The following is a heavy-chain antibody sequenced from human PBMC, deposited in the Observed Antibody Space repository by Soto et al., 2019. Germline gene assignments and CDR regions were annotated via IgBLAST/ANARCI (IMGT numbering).Heavy chain of an antibody. J-gene: IGHJ4*02. Sequence: SVKVSCKASGGTFSSYAISWVRQAPGQGLEWMGGIIPIFGTANYAQKFQGRVTITADESTSTAYMELSSLRSEDTAVYYCARDKRAYYDSSGSSIDYCGQGTLVTVSS. CDR1: GGTFSSYA. V-gene: IGHV1-69*13. CDR3: ARDKRAYYDSSGSSIDY. D-gene: IGHD3-22*01. CDR2: IIPIFGTA.